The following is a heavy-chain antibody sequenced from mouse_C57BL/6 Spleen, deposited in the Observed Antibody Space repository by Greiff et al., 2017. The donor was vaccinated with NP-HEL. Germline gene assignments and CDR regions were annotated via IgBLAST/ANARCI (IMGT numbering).Heavy chain of an antibody. CDR2: INPSNGGT. V-gene: IGHV1-53*01. Sequence: QVQLQQPGTELVKPGASVKLSCKASGYTFTSYWMHWVKQRPGQGLEWIGNINPSNGGTNYNEKFKSKATLTVDKSSSTAYMQLSSLTSEDSAVYYCARSGSLGVMITTVVDWFAYWGQRTLVTVSA. D-gene: IGHD1-1*01. CDR3: ARSGSLGVMITTVVDWFAY. CDR1: GYTFTSYW. J-gene: IGHJ3*01.